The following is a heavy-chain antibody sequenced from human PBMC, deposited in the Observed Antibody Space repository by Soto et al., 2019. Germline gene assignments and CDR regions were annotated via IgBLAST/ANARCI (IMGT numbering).Heavy chain of an antibody. Sequence: GGSLRLSCAASGFTVSSNYMSWVRQAPGKGLEWVSVIYSGGSTYYEDSVQGRFTISRDNSKNKLYLQMNSLRAEDTAVYYCARGGSAGLFDYWGQGTLVTVSS. V-gene: IGHV3-53*01. CDR1: GFTVSSNY. J-gene: IGHJ4*02. CDR2: IYSGGST. D-gene: IGHD3-10*01. CDR3: ARGGSAGLFDY.